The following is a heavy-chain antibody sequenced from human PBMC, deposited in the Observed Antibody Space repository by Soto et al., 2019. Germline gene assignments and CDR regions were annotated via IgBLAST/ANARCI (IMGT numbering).Heavy chain of an antibody. V-gene: IGHV3-30-3*01. CDR3: VAGDQYYARGV. J-gene: IGHJ6*02. Sequence: QVQLVESVGGVVQPGRPLRVSCAASGITISNYFIYWVRQAPGKGLEWVAAFSYDGSNKHYSDSVQGRFTISRDNSKNTLFLQMNSLRDEDTAVYYCVAGDQYYARGVWGQGTTVAVSS. CDR1: GITISNYF. D-gene: IGHD2-2*01. CDR2: FSYDGSNK.